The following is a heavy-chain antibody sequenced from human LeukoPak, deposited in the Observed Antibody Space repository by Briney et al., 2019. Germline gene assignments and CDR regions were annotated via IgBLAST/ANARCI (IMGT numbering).Heavy chain of an antibody. V-gene: IGHV3-30-3*01. CDR3: ARGRHYYDSSGYLNDY. J-gene: IGHJ4*02. Sequence: GGSLRLSCAVSGFTFSAYAVHWVRQAPGKGLEWVALISYDGSNKYYADSVKGRFTISGDNSKNTLFLRMNSLRAEDTAVYYCARGRHYYDSSGYLNDYWGQGTLVTVSS. D-gene: IGHD3-22*01. CDR1: GFTFSAYA. CDR2: ISYDGSNK.